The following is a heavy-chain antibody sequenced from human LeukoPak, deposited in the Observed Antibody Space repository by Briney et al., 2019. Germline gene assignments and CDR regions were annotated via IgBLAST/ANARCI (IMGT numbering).Heavy chain of an antibody. Sequence: GGSLRLSCAASGLTFSSSSMNWVRQAPEKGLEWVSYISTSGGTIYYADSVKGRFTISRDNAKNSLYLQMDSLRAEDTAVYYCARHIPFDCWGQGTLVTVSS. CDR1: GLTFSSSS. J-gene: IGHJ4*02. V-gene: IGHV3-48*01. CDR3: ARHIPFDC. D-gene: IGHD2-21*01. CDR2: ISTSGGTI.